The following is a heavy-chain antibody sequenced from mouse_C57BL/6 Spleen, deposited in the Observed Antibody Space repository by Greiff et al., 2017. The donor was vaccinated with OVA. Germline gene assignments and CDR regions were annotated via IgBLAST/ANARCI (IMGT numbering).Heavy chain of an antibody. CDR2: IYPGSGST. J-gene: IGHJ2*01. V-gene: IGHV1-55*01. CDR3: ARGDVGYFDY. D-gene: IGHD3-3*01. CDR1: GYTFTSYW. Sequence: VQLVESGAELVKPGASVKMSCKASGYTFTSYWITWVKQRPGQGLEWIGDIYPGSGSTNYNEKFKSKATLTVDTSSSTAYMQLSSLTSEDSAVYYCARGDVGYFDYWGQGTTLTVSS.